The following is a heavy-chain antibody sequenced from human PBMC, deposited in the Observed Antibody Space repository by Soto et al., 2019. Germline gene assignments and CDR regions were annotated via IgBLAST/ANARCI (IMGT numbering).Heavy chain of an antibody. CDR3: ARRRASDYGGNHHPYYFDR. Sequence: LSLTCTVSGASIITDNYFWVWIRQSPRRGLELIGSISYSGRTYDDPSLQSRVTISIDASKNQFSLKLTSVTTADTAVYYCARRRASDYGGNHHPYYFDRWGQGALVTVSS. D-gene: IGHD4-17*01. CDR2: ISYSGRT. V-gene: IGHV4-39*01. CDR1: GASIITDNYF. J-gene: IGHJ4*02.